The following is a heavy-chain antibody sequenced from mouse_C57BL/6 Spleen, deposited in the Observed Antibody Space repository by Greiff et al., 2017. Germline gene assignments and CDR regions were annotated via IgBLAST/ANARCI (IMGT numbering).Heavy chain of an antibody. V-gene: IGHV1-22*01. CDR3: ARWYYYGSSYGFDY. CDR2: INPNNGGT. D-gene: IGHD1-1*01. CDR1: GYTFTDYN. Sequence: EVQLQQSGPELVKPGASVKMSCKASGYTFTDYNMHWVKQSHGKSLEWIGYINPNNGGTSYNQKFKGKATLTVNKSSSTAYMELRSLTSEDSAVYYCARWYYYGSSYGFDYWGQGTTLTVSS. J-gene: IGHJ2*01.